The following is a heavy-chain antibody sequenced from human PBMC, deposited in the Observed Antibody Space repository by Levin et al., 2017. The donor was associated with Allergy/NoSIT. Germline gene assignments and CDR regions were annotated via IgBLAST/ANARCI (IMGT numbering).Heavy chain of an antibody. D-gene: IGHD6-19*01. CDR1: GYTFTSYD. J-gene: IGHJ6*02. CDR2: MNPNSGNT. CDR3: ARVGSSGWYSRGTVGGMDV. Sequence: GASVKVSCKASGYTFTSYDINWVRQATGQGLEWMGWMNPNSGNTGYAQKFQGRVTMTRNTSISTAYMELSSLRSEDTAVYYCARVGSSGWYSRGTVGGMDVWGQGTTVTVSS. V-gene: IGHV1-8*01.